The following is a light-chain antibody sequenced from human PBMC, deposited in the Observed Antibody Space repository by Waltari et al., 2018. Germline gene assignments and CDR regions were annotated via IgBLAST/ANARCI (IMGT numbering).Light chain of an antibody. J-gene: IGKJ1*01. CDR3: QQYYSTFWT. CDR1: QGIRNS. V-gene: IGKV1-NL1*01. CDR2: AAS. Sequence: DIQMTQSPSSLSASVGDRVNITCRASQGIRNSLAWYQQKPGKAPKPLLYAASTLESGVPSRFSGSGSGTDYTLTISSLQPEDFATYYCQQYYSTFWTFGQGTKVEIK.